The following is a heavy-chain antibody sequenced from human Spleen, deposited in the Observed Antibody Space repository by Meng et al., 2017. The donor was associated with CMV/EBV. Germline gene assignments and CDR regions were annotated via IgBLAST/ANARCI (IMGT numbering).Heavy chain of an antibody. CDR1: GYTFTSYG. V-gene: IGHV1-18*01. D-gene: IGHD4-17*01. J-gene: IGHJ1*01. CDR2: ISAYNGNT. Sequence: QVQVVQAGAEAKKPGASVKVSCKASGYTFTSYGISWVRQAPGQGLEWMGWISAYNGNTNYAQKLQGRVTMTTDTSTSTAYMELRSLRSDDTAVYYCASYGDYGVRGPEYFQHWGQGTLVTVSS. CDR3: ASYGDYGVRGPEYFQH.